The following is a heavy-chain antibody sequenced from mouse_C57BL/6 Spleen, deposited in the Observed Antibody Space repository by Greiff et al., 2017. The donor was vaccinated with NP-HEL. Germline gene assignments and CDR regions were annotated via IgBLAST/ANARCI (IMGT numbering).Heavy chain of an antibody. Sequence: EVKLMESGGGLVKPGGSLKLSCAASGFTFSSYAMSWVRQTPEKRLEWVATISDGGSYTYYPDNVKGRFTISRDNAKNNLYLQMSHLKSEDTAMYYCARGGSNPFAYWGQGTLVTVSA. V-gene: IGHV5-4*03. D-gene: IGHD2-5*01. CDR3: ARGGSNPFAY. CDR1: GFTFSSYA. J-gene: IGHJ3*01. CDR2: ISDGGSYT.